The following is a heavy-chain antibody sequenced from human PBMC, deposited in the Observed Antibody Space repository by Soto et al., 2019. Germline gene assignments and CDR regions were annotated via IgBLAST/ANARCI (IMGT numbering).Heavy chain of an antibody. CDR2: ISAYNGNT. Sequence: ASVKVSCKASGYTFTSYGISWVRQAPGQGLEWMGWISAYNGNTNYAQKLQGRVTMTTDTSTSTAYMELRSLRSDEDTAVYYCARVSYEDPLEFDPWGQGTLVTVSS. J-gene: IGHJ5*02. CDR1: GYTFTSYG. V-gene: IGHV1-18*01. D-gene: IGHD3-3*01. CDR3: ARVSYEDPLEFDP.